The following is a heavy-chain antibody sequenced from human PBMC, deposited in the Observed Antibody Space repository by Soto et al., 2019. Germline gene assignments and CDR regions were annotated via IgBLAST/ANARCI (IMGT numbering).Heavy chain of an antibody. D-gene: IGHD5-12*01. V-gene: IGHV4-34*01. J-gene: IGHJ4*02. CDR2: INHSGST. CDR1: GGSFSGYY. CDR3: ARGRGYSGYDAPDY. Sequence: SETLPLTCAVYGGSFSGYYWIWIRQPPGKGLEWIGEINHSGSTNYNPSLKSRVTISVDTSKNQFSLKLSSVTAADTAVYYCARGRGYSGYDAPDYWGQGTLVTVSS.